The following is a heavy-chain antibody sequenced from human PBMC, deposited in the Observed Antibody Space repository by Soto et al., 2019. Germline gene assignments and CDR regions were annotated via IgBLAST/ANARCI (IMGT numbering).Heavy chain of an antibody. CDR1: GFTFSYYW. CDR3: ARGDRGAFDL. D-gene: IGHD1-26*01. J-gene: IGHJ3*01. V-gene: IGHV3-74*01. Sequence: EVQLLESGGGLVQPGESLRLSCAASGFTFSYYWMHWVRQAPGMGLVWVSRIHSDGSSTTYADSVKGRFTISRDNARNTLYLQMNSLRAEDTAVYYCARGDRGAFDLWGQGTELTVSS. CDR2: IHSDGSST.